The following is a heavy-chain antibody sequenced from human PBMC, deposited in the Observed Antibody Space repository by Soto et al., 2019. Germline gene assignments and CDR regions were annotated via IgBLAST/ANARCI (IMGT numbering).Heavy chain of an antibody. Sequence: GGSLRLSCAASGLTFSSYAMTWVRQAPGKGLEWVSTITNRGGSTDYADSVKGRFTISRDNSKNTLYLQMNGLRAEDTGVYYCAKDCRGSGSYSPMDVWGQGTTVTVSS. CDR1: GLTFSSYA. J-gene: IGHJ6*02. CDR3: AKDCRGSGSYSPMDV. V-gene: IGHV3-23*01. CDR2: ITNRGGST. D-gene: IGHD3-10*01.